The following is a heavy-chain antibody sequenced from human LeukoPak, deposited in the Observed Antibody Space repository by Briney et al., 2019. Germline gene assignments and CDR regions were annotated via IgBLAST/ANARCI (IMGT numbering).Heavy chain of an antibody. V-gene: IGHV3-23*01. J-gene: IGHJ4*02. Sequence: GGSLRLSCAASGFTVNSNYMSWVRQAPGKGLEWVSAISSSGISTYYADAVKGRFTISRDNSKNTLYLQMNNLRAEDTAVYYCATPRGTVTTGAVYWGQGTLVTVSS. CDR2: ISSSGIST. CDR3: ATPRGTVTTGAVY. D-gene: IGHD4-17*01. CDR1: GFTVNSNY.